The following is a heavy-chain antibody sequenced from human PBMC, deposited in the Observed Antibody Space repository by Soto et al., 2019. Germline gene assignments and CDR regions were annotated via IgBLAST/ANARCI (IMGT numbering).Heavy chain of an antibody. J-gene: IGHJ6*02. D-gene: IGHD6-6*01. CDR2: INHSGST. V-gene: IGHV4-34*01. CDR3: ARIKLARPYYYYGMDV. Sequence: SETLSLTCAVYGGSFSGYYWSWIRQPPGKGLEWIGEINHSGSTNYNPSLKSRVTISVDTSKNQFSLKLSSVTAADTAVYYCARIKLARPYYYYGMDVWGQGTTVTVSS. CDR1: GGSFSGYY.